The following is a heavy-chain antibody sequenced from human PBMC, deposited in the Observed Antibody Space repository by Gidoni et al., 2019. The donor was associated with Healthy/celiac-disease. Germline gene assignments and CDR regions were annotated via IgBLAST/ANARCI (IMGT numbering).Heavy chain of an antibody. CDR3: VKDSLYCSGGSCYPAGIDY. D-gene: IGHD2-15*01. J-gene: IGHJ4*02. CDR1: GFTFRSYS. CDR2: ISSNGGRK. V-gene: IGHV3-64D*08. Sequence: EVQLVESGGGLVQPGGSLRLSCSASGFTFRSYSMHWVRPAPGKGLEYVSAISSNGGRKYYADSVKGRFTISRDNSKNTLYLQMSSLRAEDTAVYYCVKDSLYCSGGSCYPAGIDYWGQGTLVTVSS.